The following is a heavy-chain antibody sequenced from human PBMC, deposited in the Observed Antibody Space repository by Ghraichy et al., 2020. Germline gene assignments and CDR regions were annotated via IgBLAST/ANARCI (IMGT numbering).Heavy chain of an antibody. D-gene: IGHD1-14*01. Sequence: GESLNISCVNSGYSFTSYWINWVRQMPGKGLEWMGKINPSDSYTVYSPSFQGHVTISADKSTTTAYLQWSSLKASDTAIYYCARQGEPNMDWFDPWGQGTLVTVSS. V-gene: IGHV5-10-1*01. CDR2: INPSDSYT. CDR1: GYSFTSYW. CDR3: ARQGEPNMDWFDP. J-gene: IGHJ5*02.